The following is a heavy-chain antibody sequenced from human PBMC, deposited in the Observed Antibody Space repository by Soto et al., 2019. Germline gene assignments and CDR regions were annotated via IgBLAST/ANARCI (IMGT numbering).Heavy chain of an antibody. V-gene: IGHV3-23*01. CDR3: SRDDSDWFFN. J-gene: IGHJ4*02. CDR1: GFTFSSYA. D-gene: IGHD3-9*01. Sequence: GGSLRLSCAASGFTFSSYAMSWVRQAPGKGLEWVSVISGSDDSTYYADSVKGRFTISRDDSKKTAYLQMNSLESEDTAVYYCSRDDSDWFFNWGRGTLVTVSS. CDR2: ISGSDDST.